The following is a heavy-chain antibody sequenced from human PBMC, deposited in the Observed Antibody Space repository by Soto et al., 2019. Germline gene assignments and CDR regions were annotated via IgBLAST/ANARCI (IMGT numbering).Heavy chain of an antibody. J-gene: IGHJ6*02. Sequence: GGSLRLSCATTGFTFSSYSTNWVRQAPGKGLEWVSSISRSTITDYADSVKGRFTISRDNVKNSLYLQMDSLRAEDTAVYYCARGRGGNPRDYYYGMDVWGQGTTVTVSS. D-gene: IGHD2-15*01. CDR2: ISRSTIT. CDR1: GFTFSSYS. CDR3: ARGRGGNPRDYYYGMDV. V-gene: IGHV3-48*04.